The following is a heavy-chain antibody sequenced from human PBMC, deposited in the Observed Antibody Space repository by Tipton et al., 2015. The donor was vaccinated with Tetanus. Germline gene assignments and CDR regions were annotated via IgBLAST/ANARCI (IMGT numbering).Heavy chain of an antibody. D-gene: IGHD3-3*01. CDR3: ARSRGGTREYYAIAY. J-gene: IGHJ4*02. V-gene: IGHV1-69*06. CDR2: LIPIFGPP. Sequence: QSGAEVKKPGSSVKVSCKTSGGSFSTYFTSWVRQAPGQGLEWMGGLIPIFGPPNYAQKFQGRVTITADKSTNTAYMELTNLTLEDTAIYYCARSRGGTREYYAIAYWGQGTLVAVSS. CDR1: GGSFSTYF.